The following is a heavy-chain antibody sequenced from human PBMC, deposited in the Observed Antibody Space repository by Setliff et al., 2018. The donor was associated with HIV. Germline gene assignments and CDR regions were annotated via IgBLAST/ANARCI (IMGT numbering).Heavy chain of an antibody. Sequence: ASVKVSCKASGYTFTGYYIHWVRQAPGEGLEWMGRINPNSGGTNYAQKFQGSVSVTGDTSISTAYMELSRLRSDDTAIYYCARGTRVGANDAFDVWGQGTMVTVSS. CDR1: GYTFTGYY. D-gene: IGHD1-26*01. J-gene: IGHJ3*01. CDR2: INPNSGGT. CDR3: ARGTRVGANDAFDV. V-gene: IGHV1-2*06.